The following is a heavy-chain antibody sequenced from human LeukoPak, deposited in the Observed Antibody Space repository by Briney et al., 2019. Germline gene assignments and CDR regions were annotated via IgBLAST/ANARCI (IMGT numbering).Heavy chain of an antibody. CDR3: AKGEYDILTGYYTDYYYYYYGMDV. J-gene: IGHJ6*02. D-gene: IGHD3-9*01. CDR1: GFTFSSYA. V-gene: IGHV3-23*01. CDR2: ISGSGGST. Sequence: GGSLRPSCAASGFTFSSYAMSWVRQAPGKGLEWVSAISGSGGSTYYADSVKGRFTISRDNSKNTLYLQMNSLRAEDTAVYYCAKGEYDILTGYYTDYYYYYYGMDVWGQGTTVTVSS.